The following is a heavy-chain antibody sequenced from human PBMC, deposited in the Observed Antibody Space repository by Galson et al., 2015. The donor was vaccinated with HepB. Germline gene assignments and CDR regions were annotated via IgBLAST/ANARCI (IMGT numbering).Heavy chain of an antibody. CDR1: GFPDTNSA. D-gene: IGHD3/OR15-3a*01. Sequence: SLIPSGAVSGFPDTNSAVSCVRQAPRTGLEGVAAISRSGGYISYADSVKGRFTVSRDNFQNTVYLQMNSLRVEDTSIYYCAKEDGYSWGTFDFWGQGTLVTVSS. J-gene: IGHJ4*02. CDR3: AKEDGYSWGTFDF. CDR2: ISRSGGYI. V-gene: IGHV3-23*01.